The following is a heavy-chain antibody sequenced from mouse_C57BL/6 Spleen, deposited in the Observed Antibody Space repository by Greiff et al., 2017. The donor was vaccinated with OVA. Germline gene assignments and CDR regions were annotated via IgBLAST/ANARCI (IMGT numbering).Heavy chain of an antibody. V-gene: IGHV3-6*01. D-gene: IGHD2-4*01. CDR3: ARGDYGPPDY. J-gene: IGHJ4*01. Sequence: EVKLVESGPGLVKPSQSLSLTCSVTGYSITSGYYWNWIRQFPGNKLEWMGYISYDGSNNYNPSLKNRISITRDTSKNQFFLKLNSVTTEDTATYYCARGDYGPPDYWGQGTSVTVSS. CDR1: GYSITSGYY. CDR2: ISYDGSN.